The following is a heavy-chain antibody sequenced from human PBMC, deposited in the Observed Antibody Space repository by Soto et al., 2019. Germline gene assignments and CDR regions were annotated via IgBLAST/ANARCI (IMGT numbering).Heavy chain of an antibody. Sequence: EVQLVESGGGLVQPGGSLRLSCAASGFTFSSYSMNWVRQAPGKGLEWVSYNSESTSGIYYADSVKGRFTISRDNAKNSLYLQMNSLRDEDTAVYYCVRDFHYAFDIWGQGTMLTVSS. V-gene: IGHV3-48*02. CDR1: GFTFSSYS. J-gene: IGHJ3*02. CDR2: NSESTSGI. CDR3: VRDFHYAFDI.